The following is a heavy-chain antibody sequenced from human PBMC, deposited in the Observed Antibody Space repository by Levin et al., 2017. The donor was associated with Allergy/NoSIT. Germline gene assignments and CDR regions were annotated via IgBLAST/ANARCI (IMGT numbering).Heavy chain of an antibody. V-gene: IGHV1-69*04. D-gene: IGHD5-24*01. Sequence: ASVKVSCKASGGTFSSYAISWVRQAPGQGLEWMGRIIPILGIANYAQKFQGRVTITADKSTSTAYMELSSLRSEDTAVYYCARANRGRSTDGYNFVPYYYYGMDVWGQGTTVTVSS. J-gene: IGHJ6*02. CDR2: IIPILGIA. CDR3: ARANRGRSTDGYNFVPYYYYGMDV. CDR1: GGTFSSYA.